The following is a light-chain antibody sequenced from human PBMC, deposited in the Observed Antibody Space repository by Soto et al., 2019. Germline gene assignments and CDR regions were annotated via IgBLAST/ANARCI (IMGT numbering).Light chain of an antibody. CDR2: EGS. V-gene: IGLV2-23*01. CDR1: SSDVGSYNL. Sequence: QSALTQPASVSGSPGQSITISCNETSSDVGSYNLVSWYQQHPGKAPKLIIYEGSKRPSGVSNRFSGSKSGNTASLTISGLQAEDEADYYCCSYAGSSTVVFGGGTKVTVL. J-gene: IGLJ2*01. CDR3: CSYAGSSTVV.